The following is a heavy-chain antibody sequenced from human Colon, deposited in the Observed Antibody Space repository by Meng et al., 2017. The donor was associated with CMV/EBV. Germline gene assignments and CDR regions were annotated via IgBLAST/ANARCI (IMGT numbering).Heavy chain of an antibody. D-gene: IGHD3-10*01. J-gene: IGHJ6*02. CDR1: GFTFSSYG. CDR3: GKGGDFYGSGNDYDLRNDYYDMDV. V-gene: IGHV3-30*02. CDR2: IWYDGSNK. Sequence: GESLKISCAASGFTFSSYGMHWVRQAPGKGLEWVAVIWYDGSNKYYADSVKGRFTISRDNSKNTLYLQMSSLRAEDTAVYYCGKGGDFYGSGNDYDLRNDYYDMDVWGQGTTVTVSS.